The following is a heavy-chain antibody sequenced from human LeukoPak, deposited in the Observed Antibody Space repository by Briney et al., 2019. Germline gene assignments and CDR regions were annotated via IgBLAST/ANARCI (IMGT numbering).Heavy chain of an antibody. CDR1: GGTFSSYA. CDR3: ARPRLNVFSYYMDV. Sequence: ASVKVSCKASGGTFSSYAISWVRQAPGQGLEWMGGIIPIFGTANYAQKFQGRVTITADKSTSTAYMELSSLRSEDTAVYYCARPRLNVFSYYMDVWGKGTTVTVSS. J-gene: IGHJ6*03. V-gene: IGHV1-69*06. CDR2: IIPIFGTA. D-gene: IGHD3-9*01.